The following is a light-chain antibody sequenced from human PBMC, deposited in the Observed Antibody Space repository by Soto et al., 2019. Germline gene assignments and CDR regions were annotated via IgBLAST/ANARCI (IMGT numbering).Light chain of an antibody. Sequence: QSVLTQPPSASGTPGQRVTISCSGRSSNIGTNYVYWYQQLPGTAPKVLIFRNNQRPSGVPDRFFGSKSGTSASLAISGLRSEDEADYYCAAWDDSLSGRVFGGGTKLTVL. CDR2: RNN. CDR1: SSNIGTNY. V-gene: IGLV1-47*01. J-gene: IGLJ2*01. CDR3: AAWDDSLSGRV.